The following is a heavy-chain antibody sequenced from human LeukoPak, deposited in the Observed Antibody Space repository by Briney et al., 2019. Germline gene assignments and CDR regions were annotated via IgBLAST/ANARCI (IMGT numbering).Heavy chain of an antibody. V-gene: IGHV1-18*01. J-gene: IGHJ6*03. Sequence: ASVKVSCXASGYTFNSYGISWVRQAPGQGLEWMGWISGYNGNTNYAQKLQGRVTMTTDTSTSTAYMELRSLRSDDSAAYYCARVLNYYDSSGSNYYYMDVWGKGTTVTVSS. CDR3: ARVLNYYDSSGSNYYYMDV. D-gene: IGHD3-22*01. CDR1: GYTFNSYG. CDR2: ISGYNGNT.